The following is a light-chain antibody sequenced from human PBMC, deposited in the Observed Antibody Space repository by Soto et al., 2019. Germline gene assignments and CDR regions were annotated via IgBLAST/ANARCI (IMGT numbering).Light chain of an antibody. V-gene: IGKV3-15*01. CDR1: RSVSNN. Sequence: ILMTQSPGTLYVSPGERATLSCRASRSVSNNLAWYQQKPGQAPRLLMYDASTRATGIPARFSGSGSGTEFTRTISVLQSEYFAVYYCQQYNNWPPWTFGQGTKVEIK. J-gene: IGKJ1*01. CDR2: DAS. CDR3: QQYNNWPPWT.